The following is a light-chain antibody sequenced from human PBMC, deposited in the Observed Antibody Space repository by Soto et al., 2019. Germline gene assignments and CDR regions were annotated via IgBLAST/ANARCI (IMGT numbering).Light chain of an antibody. J-gene: IGKJ3*01. CDR2: AAS. CDR1: QSISSY. Sequence: DIQMTQSPSSLSASVGDRVTITCRASQSISSYLNWYQQKPGKAPKLLIYAASSLQSGVPSRFSGSGSGTDFPLTISSLQPEHFATYYCQQSYSTPRVTFGPGTKVDI. CDR3: QQSYSTPRVT. V-gene: IGKV1-39*01.